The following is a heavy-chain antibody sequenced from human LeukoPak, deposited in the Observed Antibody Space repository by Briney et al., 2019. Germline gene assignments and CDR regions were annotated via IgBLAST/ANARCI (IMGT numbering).Heavy chain of an antibody. D-gene: IGHD3-16*01. J-gene: IGHJ4*02. Sequence: LETLSLTCAAYGGSFSGYYWSWIRQPPGKGLEWIGEINHSGSTNYNPSLKSRVTISVDTSKNQFSLKLSSVTAADTAVYYCARVTDPPMGGRVMGYYFDYWGQGTLVTVSS. V-gene: IGHV4-34*01. CDR3: ARVTDPPMGGRVMGYYFDY. CDR1: GGSFSGYY. CDR2: INHSGST.